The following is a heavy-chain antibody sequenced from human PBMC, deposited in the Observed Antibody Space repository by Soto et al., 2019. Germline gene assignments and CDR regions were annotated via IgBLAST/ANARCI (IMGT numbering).Heavy chain of an antibody. CDR3: AKSPNWGYFDY. Sequence: QVQLVESGGGVVQPGRSLRLSCAASGFTFSSYGMHWVRQAPGKGLGWVAVISYDGSNKYYADSVKGRFTISRDNSKNTLYLQMNSLRAEDTAVYYCAKSPNWGYFDYWGQGTLVTVSS. CDR1: GFTFSSYG. D-gene: IGHD7-27*01. V-gene: IGHV3-30*18. J-gene: IGHJ4*02. CDR2: ISYDGSNK.